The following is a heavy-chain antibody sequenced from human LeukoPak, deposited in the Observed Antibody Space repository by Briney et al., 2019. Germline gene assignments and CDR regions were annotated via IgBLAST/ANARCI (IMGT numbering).Heavy chain of an antibody. J-gene: IGHJ4*02. CDR2: ISYDGSNN. D-gene: IGHD6-13*01. V-gene: IGHV3-30-3*01. CDR1: GFTFSSYA. Sequence: GGSLRLSCAASGFTFSSYAMHWVRQAPGKGLEWVAVISYDGSNNYYADSVKGRFTISRDNSKKTVYVQMNSLRAEDTAMYYCARHSSSWRENYFDYWGQGTLVTVSS. CDR3: ARHSSSWRENYFDY.